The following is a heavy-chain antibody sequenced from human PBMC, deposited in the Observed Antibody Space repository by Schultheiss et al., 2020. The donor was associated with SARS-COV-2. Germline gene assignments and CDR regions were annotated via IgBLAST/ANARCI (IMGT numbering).Heavy chain of an antibody. CDR2: IIPIFGTA. D-gene: IGHD5-24*01. CDR1: GGTFSSYA. V-gene: IGHV1-69*13. CDR3: ARDGGGQGYKTPLGN. J-gene: IGHJ1*01. Sequence: SVKVSCKASGGTFSSYAISWVRQAPGQGLEWMGGIIPIFGTANYAQKFQGRVTITADESTSTAYMELSSLTSEDTAMYYCARDGGGQGYKTPLGNWGQGARVTVSS.